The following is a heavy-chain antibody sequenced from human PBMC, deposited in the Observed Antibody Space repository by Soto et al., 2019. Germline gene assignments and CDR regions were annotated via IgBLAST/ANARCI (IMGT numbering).Heavy chain of an antibody. Sequence: ASVKVSCKASGYXFTSYYMHWVRQAPGQGLEWMGWINTNTGNPTYAQDFTGRFVFSLDTSVSTAYLQICSLKAEDTAVYYCARDRRFTMVRGVPRRNWFDPWGQGTLVTVSS. D-gene: IGHD3-10*01. J-gene: IGHJ5*02. CDR1: GYXFTSYY. CDR3: ARDRRFTMVRGVPRRNWFDP. CDR2: INTNTGNP. V-gene: IGHV7-4-1*01.